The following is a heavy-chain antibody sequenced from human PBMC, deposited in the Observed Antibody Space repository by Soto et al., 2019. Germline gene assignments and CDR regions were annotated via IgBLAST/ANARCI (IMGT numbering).Heavy chain of an antibody. CDR1: GGSISSYY. CDR2: IYYSGST. D-gene: IGHD3-9*01. Sequence: SETLSLTCTVSGGSISSYYWSWIRQPPGKGLEWIGYIYYSGSTNYNPSLKSRVTISVDTSKNQFSLKLSSVTAADTAVYYCARSLRNYDILTGYYFDYWGQGTLVTVSS. V-gene: IGHV4-59*01. CDR3: ARSLRNYDILTGYYFDY. J-gene: IGHJ4*02.